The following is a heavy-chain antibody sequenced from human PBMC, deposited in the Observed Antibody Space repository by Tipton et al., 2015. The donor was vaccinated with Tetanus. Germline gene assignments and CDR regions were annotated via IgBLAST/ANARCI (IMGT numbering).Heavy chain of an antibody. CDR2: IRGSGGHI. D-gene: IGHD6-25*01. V-gene: IGHV3-21*01. Sequence: SLRLSCVGSGFNFSTYTMNWVRQAPGKGLEWVSSIRGSGGHIYYADSVKGRFTISRDNAKNSLFLEMSSLRADDTAVYYCVSGSALDYWGQGTLITVSS. J-gene: IGHJ4*02. CDR1: GFNFSTYT. CDR3: VSGSALDY.